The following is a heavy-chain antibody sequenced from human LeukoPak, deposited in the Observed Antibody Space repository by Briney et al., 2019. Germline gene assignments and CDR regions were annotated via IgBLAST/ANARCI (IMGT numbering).Heavy chain of an antibody. CDR2: ISGSGVST. CDR1: GFTFRTSG. Sequence: PGGTLRLSCAASGFTFRTSGMSWVRQAPGKGLEWVSAISGSGVSTYYADSVKGRFTISRGNSKNTLYLQMNSLRAEDTAVYYCAKEYGYTYGEFDYWGQGTLVTVSS. V-gene: IGHV3-23*01. D-gene: IGHD5-18*01. J-gene: IGHJ4*02. CDR3: AKEYGYTYGEFDY.